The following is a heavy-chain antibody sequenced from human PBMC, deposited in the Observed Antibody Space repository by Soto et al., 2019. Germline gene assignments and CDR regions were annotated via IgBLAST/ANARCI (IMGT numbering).Heavy chain of an antibody. D-gene: IGHD3-9*01. Sequence: QVQLQQWGAGLLKPSETLSLTCAVYGGSFSGYYWSWIRQPPGKGLEWIGEINHSGSTNYNPSLKSRVTKSVDTSKNQFSLKLSSVTAADTAVYYCARPRGQILRYFDWLDPWGQGTLVTVSA. CDR2: INHSGST. CDR3: ARPRGQILRYFDWLDP. V-gene: IGHV4-34*01. CDR1: GGSFSGYY. J-gene: IGHJ5*02.